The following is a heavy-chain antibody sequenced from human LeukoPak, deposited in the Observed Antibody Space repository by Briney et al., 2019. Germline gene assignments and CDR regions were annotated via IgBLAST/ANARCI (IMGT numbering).Heavy chain of an antibody. CDR1: GYTFTGYY. CDR2: INPNSGGT. CDR3: ARAIRRAAQDRPGDY. V-gene: IGHV1-2*02. D-gene: IGHD1-14*01. Sequence: ASVKVSCKASGYTFTGYYMHWVRQAPGQGLEWMGWINPNSGGTNYAQKFQGRVTMTRDTSISTAYMELSRLRSDDTAVYYCARAIRRAAQDRPGDYWSQGTLVTVSS. J-gene: IGHJ4*02.